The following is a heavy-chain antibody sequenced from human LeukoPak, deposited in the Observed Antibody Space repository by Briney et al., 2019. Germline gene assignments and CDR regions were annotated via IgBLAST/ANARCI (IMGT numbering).Heavy chain of an antibody. Sequence: ASVKVSCKASGYTFTDYFLHWLRQAPGQGLEWMGWINPKTGATNYAQSFQGRVTMTRDTSVTTGNMELNRLTSDDTAVYYCARAYEYGWFDPWGQGTLVTVSS. CDR1: GYTFTDYF. CDR2: INPKTGAT. V-gene: IGHV1-2*02. D-gene: IGHD3-16*01. J-gene: IGHJ5*02. CDR3: ARAYEYGWFDP.